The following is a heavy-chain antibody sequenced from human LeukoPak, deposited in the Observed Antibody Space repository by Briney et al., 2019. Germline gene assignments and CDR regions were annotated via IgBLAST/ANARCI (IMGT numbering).Heavy chain of an antibody. CDR2: INHSGST. CDR3: ARANYYDSSGYFDY. D-gene: IGHD3-22*01. V-gene: IGHV4-34*01. J-gene: IGHJ4*02. Sequence: SETLSLTCAVYGGSFSGYYWSWIRQPPGKGLEWIGEINHSGSTNYNPSLKSRVTISVDTSKNQFSLKLSSVTAADTAVYYCARANYYDSSGYFDYWGQGTLVTVSS. CDR1: GGSFSGYY.